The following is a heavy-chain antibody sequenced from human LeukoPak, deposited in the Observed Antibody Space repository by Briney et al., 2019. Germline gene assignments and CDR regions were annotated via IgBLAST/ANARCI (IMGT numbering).Heavy chain of an antibody. Sequence: PGGSLTLSCAASGFTFSSYNINWVRQAPGKGLEWVSSISSSSSYIYYADSVKGQFTISRDNAKNSLYLQMNSLRAEDTAVYYCAKDLYYGYYFDYWGQGTLVTVSS. J-gene: IGHJ4*02. CDR2: ISSSSSYI. V-gene: IGHV3-21*01. CDR1: GFTFSSYN. CDR3: AKDLYYGYYFDY. D-gene: IGHD3-16*01.